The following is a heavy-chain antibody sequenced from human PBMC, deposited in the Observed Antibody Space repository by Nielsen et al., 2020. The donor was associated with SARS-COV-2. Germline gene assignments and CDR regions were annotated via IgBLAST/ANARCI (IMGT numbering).Heavy chain of an antibody. CDR3: AGQQGHYYYYGMDV. D-gene: IGHD1/OR15-1a*01. CDR1: GFTFSSYW. CDR2: IKQDGSEK. Sequence: GESLKISCAASGFTFSSYWMSWVRQAPGKGLEWVANIKQDGSEKYYADSVKGRFTISRDNSKNTLYLQMNSLRAEDTAVYYCAGQQGHYYYYGMDVWGQGTTVTVSS. J-gene: IGHJ6*02. V-gene: IGHV3-7*01.